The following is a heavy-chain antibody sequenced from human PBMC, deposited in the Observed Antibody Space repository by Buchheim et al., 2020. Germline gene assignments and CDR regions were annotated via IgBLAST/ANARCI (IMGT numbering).Heavy chain of an antibody. Sequence: QVQLVESGGGVVQPGRSLRLSCAASGFTFSSYAMHWVRQAPGKGLEWVAVISYDGSNKYYADSVKGRFTISRDNSKNTLYLQMNSLRAEDTAVYYCARDGPEQLVRGYFDYWGQGTL. CDR1: GFTFSSYA. J-gene: IGHJ4*02. D-gene: IGHD6-6*01. CDR3: ARDGPEQLVRGYFDY. CDR2: ISYDGSNK. V-gene: IGHV3-30-3*01.